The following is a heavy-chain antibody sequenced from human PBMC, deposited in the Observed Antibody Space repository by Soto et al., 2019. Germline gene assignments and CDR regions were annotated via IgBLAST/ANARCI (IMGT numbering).Heavy chain of an antibody. CDR1: GGSISSYY. Sequence: SETLSLTCTVSGGSISSYYWSWIRQSPGKGLEWIGYIYYSGSTNYNPSLKSRVTISVDTSKNQFSLKLSSVTAADTAVYYCARDLLWFGESLFDYWGQGTLVTVSS. V-gene: IGHV4-59*01. CDR3: ARDLLWFGESLFDY. D-gene: IGHD3-10*01. J-gene: IGHJ4*02. CDR2: IYYSGST.